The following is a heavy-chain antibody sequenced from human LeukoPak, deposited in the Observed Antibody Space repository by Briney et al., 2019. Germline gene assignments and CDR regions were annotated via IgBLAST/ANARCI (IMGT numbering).Heavy chain of an antibody. V-gene: IGHV3-23*01. Sequence: GGSLRLSCASSRFTFNTYAVNWVRQAPGKGLEWVSAISGNGDITYYADSVRGRFTISRDNSKNTLYLQMNSLRAEDTAVYYCARVKRDCSGGTCYSYDYWGQGTLVTVSS. D-gene: IGHD2-15*01. CDR1: RFTFNTYA. CDR2: ISGNGDIT. CDR3: ARVKRDCSGGTCYSYDY. J-gene: IGHJ4*02.